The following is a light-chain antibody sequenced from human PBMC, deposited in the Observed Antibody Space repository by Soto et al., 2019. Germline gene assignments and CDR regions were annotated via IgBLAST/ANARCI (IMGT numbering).Light chain of an antibody. J-gene: IGKJ1*01. CDR3: QQYGSSPRA. Sequence: EIVLTQSPGTLSLSPGERATLSCRASQSVSSSYLAWYQQKPGQDPRLLIYGASSRASGIPDRVSGSGSGTDFTLTISSLEPEDFAVYYCQQYGSSPRAFGQGTKVEIK. CDR1: QSVSSSY. V-gene: IGKV3-20*01. CDR2: GAS.